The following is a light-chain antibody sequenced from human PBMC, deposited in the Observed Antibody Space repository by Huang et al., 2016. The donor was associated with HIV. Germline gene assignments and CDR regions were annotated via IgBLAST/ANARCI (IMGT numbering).Light chain of an antibody. CDR3: QHRSNWPRVT. Sequence: EIVLTQSPATLSLSPGERASLSCWASQSVSSYLDWYQQKPGPAPRLLIYDASTRATGLPARFSGSGSGTEFTLTISSLEPEDFAIYYCQHRSNWPRVTFGQGTRLEIK. CDR1: QSVSSY. J-gene: IGKJ5*01. CDR2: DAS. V-gene: IGKV3-11*01.